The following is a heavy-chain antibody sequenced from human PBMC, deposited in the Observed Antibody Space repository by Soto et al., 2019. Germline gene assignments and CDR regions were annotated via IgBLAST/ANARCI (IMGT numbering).Heavy chain of an antibody. V-gene: IGHV3-30*04. D-gene: IGHD3-9*01. CDR3: ARDRETNSDISDNYGMDV. Sequence: QVQLVESGGGVVQPGRSLRLSCAASGFTFSSYAMHWVRQAPGKGLEWVAVISYDGSNEYHADSVKGRFTISRDNSKNTRYLQMNRLRAEDTAVYYCARDRETNSDISDNYGMDVWGQGTTGTVSS. CDR2: ISYDGSNE. CDR1: GFTFSSYA. J-gene: IGHJ6*02.